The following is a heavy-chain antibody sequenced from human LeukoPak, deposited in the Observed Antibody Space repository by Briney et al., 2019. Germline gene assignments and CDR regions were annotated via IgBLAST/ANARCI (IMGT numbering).Heavy chain of an antibody. D-gene: IGHD3-3*01. CDR3: ARDLTSPIIPFPGGYFDL. CDR1: GGSISSYY. V-gene: IGHV4-59*01. J-gene: IGHJ2*01. Sequence: SETLSLTCTVSGGSISSYYWSWIRQPPGKGLEWIGYIYYSGSTNYNPSLKSRVTISVDTSKNQFSLKLSSVTAADTAVYYCARDLTSPIIPFPGGYFDLWGRGTLVTVSS. CDR2: IYYSGST.